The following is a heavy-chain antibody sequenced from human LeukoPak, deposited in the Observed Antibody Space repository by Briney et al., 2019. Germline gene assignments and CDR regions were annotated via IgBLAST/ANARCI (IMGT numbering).Heavy chain of an antibody. D-gene: IGHD6-25*01. J-gene: IGHJ3*02. V-gene: IGHV4-39*01. CDR3: ARHFFVGSEDAFDI. CDR2: IYYSGST. CDR1: GGSISSGDYY. Sequence: PSQTLSLTCTVSGGSISSGDYYWGWIRQPPGKGLEWIGSIYYSGSTYYNPSLKSRVTISVDTSKNQFSLKLSSVTAADTAVYYCARHFFVGSEDAFDIWGQGTMVTVSS.